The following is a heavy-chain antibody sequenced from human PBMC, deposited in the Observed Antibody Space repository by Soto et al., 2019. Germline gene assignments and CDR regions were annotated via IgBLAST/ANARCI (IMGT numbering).Heavy chain of an antibody. Sequence: GESLKISCKGSGYIFTNYWIAWVRQMPGKGLGWMGIIYPDDSDTRYSPSFQGQVSISADKSITPAYLQWSSLKASDTAMYYCTRLSPRYCNGDTCPPPYSYGMDVWGQGTTVTVSS. V-gene: IGHV5-51*01. J-gene: IGHJ6*02. CDR2: IYPDDSDT. CDR1: GYIFTNYW. CDR3: TRLSPRYCNGDTCPPPYSYGMDV. D-gene: IGHD2-15*01.